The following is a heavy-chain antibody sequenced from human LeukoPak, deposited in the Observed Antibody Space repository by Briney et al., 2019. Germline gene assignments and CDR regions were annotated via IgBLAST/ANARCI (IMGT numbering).Heavy chain of an antibody. CDR1: GGSISSYY. CDR3: ARDLGGSFDYYYGMDV. CDR2: IYTSGST. D-gene: IGHD2-15*01. Sequence: PSETLSLTCTVFGGSISSYYWSWIRQPAGKGLEWIGRIYTSGSTNYNPSLKSRVTMSVDTSKNQFSLKLSSVTAADTAVYYCARDLGGSFDYYYGMDVWGQGTTVTVSS. V-gene: IGHV4-4*07. J-gene: IGHJ6*02.